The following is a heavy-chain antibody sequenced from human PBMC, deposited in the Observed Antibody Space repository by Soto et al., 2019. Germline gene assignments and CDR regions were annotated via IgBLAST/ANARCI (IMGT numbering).Heavy chain of an antibody. J-gene: IGHJ3*02. Sequence: GASVKVSCKASGYTLTSYGSSWVRQAPGQGLECMGWISAYNGNTNYAQKRQGRVTMTTDTSTSTAYMELSSVTAADTAVYYCARDRAYDSSGYFHFSHAFDIWGQGTMVTLSS. V-gene: IGHV1-18*04. D-gene: IGHD3-22*01. CDR3: ARDRAYDSSGYFHFSHAFDI. CDR2: ISAYNGNT. CDR1: GYTLTSYG.